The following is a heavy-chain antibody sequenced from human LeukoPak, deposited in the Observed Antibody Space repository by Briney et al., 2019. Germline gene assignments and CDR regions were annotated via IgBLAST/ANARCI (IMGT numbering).Heavy chain of an antibody. CDR3: ARVDYYDSSGYYYGIDY. CDR1: GYTFTGYY. D-gene: IGHD3-22*01. CDR2: INPNSSGT. V-gene: IGHV1-2*02. Sequence: GASVKVSCKASGYTFTGYYMHWVRQAPGQGLEWMGWINPNSSGTNYAQKFQGRVTMTRDTSISTAYRELSRLRSDDTAVYYCARVDYYDSSGYYYGIDYWGQGTLVTVSS. J-gene: IGHJ4*02.